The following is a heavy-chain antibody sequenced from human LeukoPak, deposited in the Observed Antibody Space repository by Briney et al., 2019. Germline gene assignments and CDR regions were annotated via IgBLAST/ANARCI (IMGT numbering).Heavy chain of an antibody. J-gene: IGHJ4*02. D-gene: IGHD1-26*01. Sequence: GGSLRLSCAASGFSFRTYSMNWVRQAPGRGLEWVSGISSSSSHIYYSGSVKGRFTISRDNAKNSLYLQLNSLRAEDTAVFYCARDLGVGGTMTLDYWGRGTLVTVSS. CDR3: ARDLGVGGTMTLDY. V-gene: IGHV3-21*06. CDR1: GFSFRTYS. CDR2: ISSSSSHI.